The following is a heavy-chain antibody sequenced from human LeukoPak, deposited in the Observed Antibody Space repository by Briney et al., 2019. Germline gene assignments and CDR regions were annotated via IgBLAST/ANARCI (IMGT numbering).Heavy chain of an antibody. V-gene: IGHV3-7*03. D-gene: IGHD6-25*01. Sequence: GGSLRLSCVASGFSFNNYRMTWVRQAPGKGLEWVANIKQDGSEKQYVDSVKGRFAISRDNAKRSLYLQINTLGAEDTAVYYCVRGPHIAATSYWGQGTLVTVSS. CDR2: IKQDGSEK. J-gene: IGHJ4*02. CDR1: GFSFNNYR. CDR3: VRGPHIAATSY.